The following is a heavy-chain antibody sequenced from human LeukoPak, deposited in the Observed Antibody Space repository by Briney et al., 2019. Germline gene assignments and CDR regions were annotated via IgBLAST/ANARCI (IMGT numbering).Heavy chain of an antibody. V-gene: IGHV3-74*01. CDR2: INGGGSDT. Sequence: GGSLRLSCAASGFAFSSYWMHWVRQAPGKGPVWVSRINGGGSDTTYGDSVKGRFTISRDNARNTLFLQMNSLRAEDTAVYYCASIPNWNDGACWGHGTLVTVSS. CDR1: GFAFSSYW. D-gene: IGHD1-20*01. J-gene: IGHJ4*01. CDR3: ASIPNWNDGAC.